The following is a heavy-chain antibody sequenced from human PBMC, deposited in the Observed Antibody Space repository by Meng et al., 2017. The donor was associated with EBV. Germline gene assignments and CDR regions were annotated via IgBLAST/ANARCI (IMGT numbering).Heavy chain of an antibody. CDR3: ASESGRGYTPDY. Sequence: QVQVVHLAAELKKPGSPVTVSCRTFGGPFRNYAIIWVRQAPGQGLEWLGGFLPTLCAPNYAQKFHGRVSITADESTSTHYMDLSSLRSEDTAVYYCASESGRGYTPDYWGQGTLVTVSS. D-gene: IGHD3-10*01. J-gene: IGHJ4*02. V-gene: IGHV1-69*01. CDR2: FLPTLCAP. CDR1: GGPFRNYA.